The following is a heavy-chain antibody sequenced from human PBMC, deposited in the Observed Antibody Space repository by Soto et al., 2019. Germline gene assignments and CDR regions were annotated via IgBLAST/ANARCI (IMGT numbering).Heavy chain of an antibody. Sequence: GASVKVSCKASGYAFTSYGISWVRQAPGQGLEWMGWISAYNGNINYAQKLQGRVTMTTDTSTSTAYMELRSLRSDDTTVYYCARWGCGYSRAHLDYWAQGTLVTVS. D-gene: IGHD6-25*01. V-gene: IGHV1-18*01. CDR1: GYAFTSYG. J-gene: IGHJ4*02. CDR3: ARWGCGYSRAHLDY. CDR2: ISAYNGNI.